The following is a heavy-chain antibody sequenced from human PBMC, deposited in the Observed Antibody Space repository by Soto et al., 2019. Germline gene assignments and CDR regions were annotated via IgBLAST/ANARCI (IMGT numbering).Heavy chain of an antibody. CDR2: ISGSVGST. Sequence: GGSLRLSCAASGFTFSSYAMSWFRQAPGKGLEWVSAISGSVGSTYYADSVKGRFTIARDNSKNTLYLQMNSLRPQDTALYYCVVQLWFGESNYWGQGTLVTVYS. J-gene: IGHJ4*02. CDR1: GFTFSSYA. V-gene: IGHV3-23*01. D-gene: IGHD3-10*01. CDR3: VVQLWFGESNY.